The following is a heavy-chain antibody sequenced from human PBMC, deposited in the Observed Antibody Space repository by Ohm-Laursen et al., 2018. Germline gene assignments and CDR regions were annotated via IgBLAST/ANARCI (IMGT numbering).Heavy chain of an antibody. CDR2: INPNSGDT. V-gene: IGHV1-2*02. D-gene: IGHD5-24*01. Sequence: ASVKVSCKASAYNFTGYYVHWVRQAPGQGLEWMGWINPNSGDTNYAQKFQGRVTMTSDTSISTAYMELSGLRSDDTAVYYCARETGRLGYKFFDYWGQGTLVTVSS. J-gene: IGHJ4*02. CDR3: ARETGRLGYKFFDY. CDR1: AYNFTGYY.